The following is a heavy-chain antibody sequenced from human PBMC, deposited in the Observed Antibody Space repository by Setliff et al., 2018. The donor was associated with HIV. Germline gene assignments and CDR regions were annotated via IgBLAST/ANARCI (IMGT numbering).Heavy chain of an antibody. J-gene: IGHJ4*02. CDR3: ARGRGSSSSWPIDY. Sequence: SETLSLTCTVSGGSISISDWSWIRQPPGKGLEWIGCIYTSGNTNYDPSLKSRVTISVDTSKNQFSLHLSSVTAADTAVYFCARGRGSSSSWPIDYWGQGTLVTSPQ. V-gene: IGHV4-4*09. CDR2: IYTSGNT. CDR1: GGSISISD. D-gene: IGHD6-13*01.